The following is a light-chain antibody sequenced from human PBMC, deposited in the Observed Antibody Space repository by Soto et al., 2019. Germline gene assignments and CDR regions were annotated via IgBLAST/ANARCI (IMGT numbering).Light chain of an antibody. Sequence: QSVLTQPASVSGSPGQSITISCTGTSSDVGGYKYVSWYQQHPDKAPKLVIFEVSNRPSGISSRFSGSKSGNTASLTISGLQAEEEDDYYCASYTRSSTSVIFGRGTKLTVL. CDR2: EVS. CDR3: ASYTRSSTSVI. V-gene: IGLV2-14*01. J-gene: IGLJ2*01. CDR1: SSDVGGYKY.